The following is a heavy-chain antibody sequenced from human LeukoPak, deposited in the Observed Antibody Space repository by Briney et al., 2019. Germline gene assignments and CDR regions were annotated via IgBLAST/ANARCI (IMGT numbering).Heavy chain of an antibody. Sequence: GESLKISCKGSGYSFISFWIAWVRQMPGKGLEWMGIIYPGDSDTRYSPSFEGQVTFSADKSISTAYLQWSSLKASDTAMYYCARGRYSGTYLSYFDYWAQGTLVTVSS. CDR1: GYSFISFW. V-gene: IGHV5-51*01. CDR2: IYPGDSDT. D-gene: IGHD1-26*01. CDR3: ARGRYSGTYLSYFDY. J-gene: IGHJ4*02.